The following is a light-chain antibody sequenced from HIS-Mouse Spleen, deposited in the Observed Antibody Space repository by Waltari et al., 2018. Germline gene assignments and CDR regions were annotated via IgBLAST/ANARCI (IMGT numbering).Light chain of an antibody. CDR2: EGS. V-gene: IGLV2-23*01. CDR1: SSYVGSYNL. J-gene: IGLJ3*02. CDR3: CSYAGSSTYWV. Sequence: QSALTQPASVSGSPGQSITISCTGTSSYVGSYNLVSWYQQHPGKAPKLMIYEGSQRPSGVSNRFSGSKSGNTASLTISGLQAEDEADYYCCSYAGSSTYWVFGGGTKLTVL.